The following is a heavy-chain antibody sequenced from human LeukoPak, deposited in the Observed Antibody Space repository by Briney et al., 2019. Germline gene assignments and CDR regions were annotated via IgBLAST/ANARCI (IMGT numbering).Heavy chain of an antibody. Sequence: GGSLRLSCVASGFTLSGYDMMRVRQRPGKGLEWVSSISKSDDRTYYADSVKGRFTISRDKSKSTVYLQMSSLRVDDTAVYYCAKDPFTFDGDYGDTWGQGTLVTVSS. D-gene: IGHD4-17*01. CDR2: ISKSDDRT. V-gene: IGHV3-23*01. CDR1: GFTLSGYD. J-gene: IGHJ4*02. CDR3: AKDPFTFDGDYGDT.